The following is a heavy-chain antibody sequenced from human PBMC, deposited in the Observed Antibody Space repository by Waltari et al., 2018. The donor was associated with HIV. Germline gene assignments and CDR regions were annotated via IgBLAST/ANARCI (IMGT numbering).Heavy chain of an antibody. V-gene: IGHV3-30*02. CDR3: ATYSLDGVTHFDY. J-gene: IGHJ4*02. D-gene: IGHD5-18*01. CDR1: GFTFSRHG. Sequence: QVQLVASGGALVQPGGSLRLSCAASGFTFSRHGNHWVRQAPGKGLGWVAFIRYDGSNKYYADSVKGRFTISRDNSKNTLYLQMNSLRAEDTAVYYCATYSLDGVTHFDYWGQGTLVTVSS. CDR2: IRYDGSNK.